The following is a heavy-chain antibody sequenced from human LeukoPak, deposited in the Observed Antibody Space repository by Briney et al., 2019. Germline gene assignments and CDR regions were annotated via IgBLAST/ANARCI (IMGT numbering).Heavy chain of an antibody. D-gene: IGHD3-22*01. CDR2: ISPNSGGT. CDR1: GYTFTGYY. J-gene: IGHJ4*02. CDR3: AREYYDSSGYYSYYFDY. Sequence: EASVKVSCKASGYTFTGYYMHWVRQAPGQGLEWMGWISPNSGGTNYAQNFQGRVTMTRDTSISTACMELSRLRSDDTAVYYCAREYYDSSGYYSYYFDYWGQGTLVTVSS. V-gene: IGHV1-2*02.